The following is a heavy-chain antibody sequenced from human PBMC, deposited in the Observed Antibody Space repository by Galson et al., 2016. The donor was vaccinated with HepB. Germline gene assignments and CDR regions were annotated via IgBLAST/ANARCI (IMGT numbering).Heavy chain of an antibody. CDR1: GGTFSSYG. V-gene: IGHV1-69*13. Sequence: SVKVSCKASGGTFSSYGIGWVRQAPGQGLEWMGGIIPILGTTNYAQKFQGRVTITADESTTTAYMELNGLRSEDTAVYYCAENMIFGVSRGAWFDPWGQGTLITVSS. D-gene: IGHD3-3*01. J-gene: IGHJ5*02. CDR2: IIPILGTT. CDR3: AENMIFGVSRGAWFDP.